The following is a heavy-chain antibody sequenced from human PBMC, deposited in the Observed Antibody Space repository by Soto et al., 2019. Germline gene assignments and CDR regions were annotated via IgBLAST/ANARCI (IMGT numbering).Heavy chain of an antibody. CDR1: GYFISSGYY. Sequence: SETLSLTCAVSGYFISSGYYWGWSRQPPGEGLEGIGSMVHSGGTRYNPSLKSRVTISVDTSKHHFSLRLSSVTASDTAVYYCARGQIVVVPAVAWFDPWGPGTLVTVSS. D-gene: IGHD2-2*01. CDR2: MVHSGGT. J-gene: IGHJ5*02. V-gene: IGHV4-38-2*01. CDR3: ARGQIVVVPAVAWFDP.